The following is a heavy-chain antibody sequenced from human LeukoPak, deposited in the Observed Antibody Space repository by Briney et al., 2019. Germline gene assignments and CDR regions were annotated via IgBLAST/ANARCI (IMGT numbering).Heavy chain of an antibody. Sequence: GGSLRLSCAASGFTVSSNYMSWVRQAPGKGLEWVSVIYSGGSTYYADSVKGRFTISRDNSKNTLYLQMNSLRAEGTAVYYCARVVKDYVWGSYVMDAFDIWGQGTMVTVSS. CDR3: ARVVKDYVWGSYVMDAFDI. CDR1: GFTVSSNY. CDR2: IYSGGST. D-gene: IGHD3-16*01. J-gene: IGHJ3*02. V-gene: IGHV3-66*01.